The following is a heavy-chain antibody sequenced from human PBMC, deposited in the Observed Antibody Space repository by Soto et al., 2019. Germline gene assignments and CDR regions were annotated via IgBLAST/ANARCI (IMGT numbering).Heavy chain of an antibody. CDR1: GCTFSNYA. Sequence: GGSLRLSCAASGCTFSNYAISWVRQAPGKGLEWVSRISGTGDTTIYADSVKGRLTISRDNSRDTLFLQMSSLRAEDTALYFCAKTPRYGFWSGYNYYFSYYMDVWGRGTTVTVSS. CDR3: AKTPRYGFWSGYNYYFSYYMDV. D-gene: IGHD3-3*01. CDR2: ISGTGDTT. V-gene: IGHV3-23*01. J-gene: IGHJ6*03.